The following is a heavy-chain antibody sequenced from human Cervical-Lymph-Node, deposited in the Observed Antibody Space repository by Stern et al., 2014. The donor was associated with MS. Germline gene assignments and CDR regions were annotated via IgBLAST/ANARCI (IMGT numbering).Heavy chain of an antibody. CDR1: GFSFSGYA. CDR2: ICDGGTKP. J-gene: IGHJ4*02. Sequence: EQMVESGGGVVQPGRSLRLSCAASGFSFSGYAMNWVRKAPGKGLEWVALICDGGTKPYYADSVTGLFTISRDNFKNPQYLQMNSLRAEDTAVYYWASAYSSSHYYFDYWGQGTLVTVSS. CDR3: ASAYSSSHYYFDY. V-gene: IGHV3-33*01. D-gene: IGHD6-13*01.